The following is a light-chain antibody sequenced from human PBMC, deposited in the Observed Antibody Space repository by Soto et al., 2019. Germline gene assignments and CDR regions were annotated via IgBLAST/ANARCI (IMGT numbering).Light chain of an antibody. CDR2: DDN. V-gene: IGLV1-51*01. CDR3: SSYTTNITPVV. J-gene: IGLJ2*01. Sequence: QSVMTQPPSVSAAPGQKVTISCSGSSSNIGGNSVSWYQQLPGTAPKLLIYDDNKRPSGIPDRFSGSKSGTSATLGITGFQTGDEADYYCSSYTTNITPVVFGGGTKLTVL. CDR1: SSNIGGNS.